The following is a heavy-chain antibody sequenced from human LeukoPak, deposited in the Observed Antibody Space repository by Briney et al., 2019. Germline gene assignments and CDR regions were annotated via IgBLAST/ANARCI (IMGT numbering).Heavy chain of an antibody. CDR3: ARDAPHQRFDY. J-gene: IGHJ4*02. CDR2: IDLNTGDT. V-gene: IGHV1-2*02. CDR1: GYTFIDYW. Sequence: VVSVKVSCKASGYTFIDYWIHWVRQAPGQGLEWMGKIDLNTGDTTSAQKFQGRVTMTRDTSISTVYLDLSGLGSDDTAVYYCARDAPHQRFDYWGQGTLVTVSS.